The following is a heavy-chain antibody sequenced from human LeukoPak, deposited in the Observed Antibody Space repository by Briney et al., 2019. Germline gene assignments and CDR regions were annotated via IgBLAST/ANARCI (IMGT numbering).Heavy chain of an antibody. Sequence: GGSLRLSCAASGFTFSSYAMSWVRQAPGKGLEWVSSVSGSGDSTYYTDSVTGRFAISRDNSKNTLYLQMNSLRAEDTAVYYCAKSGGTYYTAFDIWGQGTMVTVSS. CDR3: AKSGGTYYTAFDI. CDR1: GFTFSSYA. J-gene: IGHJ3*02. CDR2: VSGSGDST. V-gene: IGHV3-23*01. D-gene: IGHD1-26*01.